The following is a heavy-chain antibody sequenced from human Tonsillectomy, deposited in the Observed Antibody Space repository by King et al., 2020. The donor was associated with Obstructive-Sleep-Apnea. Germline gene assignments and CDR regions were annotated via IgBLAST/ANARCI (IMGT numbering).Heavy chain of an antibody. CDR2: INPKSGVT. CDR1: GYTFTGYY. V-gene: IGHV1-2*04. Sequence: VQLVESGAEVKKPGASVKVSCKASGYTFTGYYIHWVRHAPGQWLEWMGWINPKSGVTKYAQKFQGWVTRTRDTSISTAYMDLSRLRCDDTAVYYCARGSTYGMDVWGQGTTVTVSS. J-gene: IGHJ6*02. CDR3: ARGSTYGMDV. D-gene: IGHD2-2*01.